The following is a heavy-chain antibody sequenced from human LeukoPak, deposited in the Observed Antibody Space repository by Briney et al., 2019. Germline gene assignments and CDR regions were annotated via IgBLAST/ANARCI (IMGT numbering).Heavy chain of an antibody. J-gene: IGHJ6*03. Sequence: ASVKVSCEASGYTLTVYYMHWVRHAPGQGLECMGWIHPNSGGTNYAQKFQGKVTMTSDTSISTAYMELRRLRSDDTAVYYCARDFDYYDSSGRYYYYYMDVGGKGTTVTVSS. CDR2: IHPNSGGT. CDR1: GYTLTVYY. CDR3: ARDFDYYDSSGRYYYYYMDV. V-gene: IGHV1-2*02. D-gene: IGHD3-22*01.